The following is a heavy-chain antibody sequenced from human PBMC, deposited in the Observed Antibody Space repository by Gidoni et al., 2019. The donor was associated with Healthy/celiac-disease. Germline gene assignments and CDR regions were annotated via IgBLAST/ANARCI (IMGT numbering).Heavy chain of an antibody. V-gene: IGHV1-3*01. CDR2: INAGNGNT. CDR1: GYTFTSYA. D-gene: IGHD5-18*01. CDR3: AINYGYSYGYGYGMDV. Sequence: QVQLVQPGAEVKKPAASVKVSCKASGYTFTSYAMHWVRQAPGQRLEWMGWINAGNGNTKYSQKFQGRVTITRDTSASTAYMELSSLRSEDTAVYYCAINYGYSYGYGYGMDVWGQGTTVTVSS. J-gene: IGHJ6*02.